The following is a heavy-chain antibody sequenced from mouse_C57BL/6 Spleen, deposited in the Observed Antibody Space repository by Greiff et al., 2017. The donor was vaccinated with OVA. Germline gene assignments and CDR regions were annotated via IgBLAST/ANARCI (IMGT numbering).Heavy chain of an antibody. CDR1: GYSITSGYY. J-gene: IGHJ3*01. CDR2: ISYDGSN. CDR3: ARWGGKNYDPWFAY. V-gene: IGHV3-6*01. Sequence: EVQRVESGPGLVKPSQSLSLTCSVSGYSITSGYYWNWIRQFPGNKLERMGFISYDGSNNYNPSLKNRNSITRDTSTNQFFLKLNSVTTEDTATYYCARWGGKNYDPWFAYWGQGTLVTVSA. D-gene: IGHD2-4*01.